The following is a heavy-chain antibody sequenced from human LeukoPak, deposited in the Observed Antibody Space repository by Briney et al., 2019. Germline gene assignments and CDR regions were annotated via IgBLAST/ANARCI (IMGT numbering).Heavy chain of an antibody. V-gene: IGHV3-23*01. D-gene: IGHD3-10*01. CDR3: ARNLASGSLL. CDR2: ISGSGGSS. Sequence: GGSLRLSCAASGFTFSSYAMSWVRQAPGKGLEWVSAISGSGGSSYYADSVKGRFTISRDTSKNTFFLQLNSLRAEDTAIYYCARNLASGSLLWGQGTLVTVSS. CDR1: GFTFSSYA. J-gene: IGHJ4*02.